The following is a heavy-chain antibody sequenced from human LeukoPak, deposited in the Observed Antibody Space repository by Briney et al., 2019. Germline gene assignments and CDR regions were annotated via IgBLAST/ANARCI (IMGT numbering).Heavy chain of an antibody. Sequence: PSETLSLTCTVSGGSISSSSYYWGWIRQPPGKGLEWIGSIYYSGSTYYNPSLKSRVTISVDTSKNQFSLKLSSVTAADTAVYYCARVRDYRDYYDSSGRAYYFDYWGQGTLVTVSS. CDR3: ARVRDYRDYYDSSGRAYYFDY. J-gene: IGHJ4*02. V-gene: IGHV4-39*07. CDR2: IYYSGST. D-gene: IGHD3-22*01. CDR1: GGSISSSSYY.